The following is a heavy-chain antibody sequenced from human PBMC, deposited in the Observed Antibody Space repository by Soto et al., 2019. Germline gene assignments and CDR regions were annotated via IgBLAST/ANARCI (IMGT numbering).Heavy chain of an antibody. D-gene: IGHD1-20*01. CDR3: AREQLALQAYNCYYYYYMDV. CDR2: TYYRSKWYN. J-gene: IGHJ6*03. V-gene: IGHV6-1*01. CDR1: GDGVSSNSAA. Sequence: SQTLSLTCAISGDGVSSNSAAWNWIRQSPSRGLEWLGRTYYRSKWYNDYAVSVKSRITINPDTSENQFSLQLNSVTPEDTAVYYCAREQLALQAYNCYYYYYMDVWGKGTTVTVSS.